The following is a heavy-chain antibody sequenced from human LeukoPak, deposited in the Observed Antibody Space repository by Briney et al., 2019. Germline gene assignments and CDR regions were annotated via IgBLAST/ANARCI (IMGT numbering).Heavy chain of an antibody. J-gene: IGHJ6*01. CDR2: IYPGDSDT. CDR1: GYSITSYW. CDR3: ARHVKAAADDYYGMDV. V-gene: IGHV5-51*01. D-gene: IGHD6-13*01. Sequence: GESLLSLCKGSGYSITSYWISWVRQMPGKGLEWMGIIYPGDSDTRYSPSFQGQVTISADKSISTAYLQWSSLKASDTAMYYCARHVKAAADDYYGMDVLRQPSTVTVSS.